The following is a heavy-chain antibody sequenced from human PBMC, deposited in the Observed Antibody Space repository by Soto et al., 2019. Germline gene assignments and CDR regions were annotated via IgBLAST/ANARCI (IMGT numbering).Heavy chain of an antibody. V-gene: IGHV4-4*02. CDR1: GDSISSTNW. J-gene: IGHJ5*02. D-gene: IGHD6-13*01. Sequence: QVQLQESGPGLVKPSGTLSLTCAVSGDSISSTNWWSWVRQPPGKGLEWIGEIYHSGNTNYNPSLKSRVILSVDESTNQFFLKVNSVTVADTAVYYCARGERQQQRDTWGRGILVTVSS. CDR2: IYHSGNT. CDR3: ARGERQQQRDT.